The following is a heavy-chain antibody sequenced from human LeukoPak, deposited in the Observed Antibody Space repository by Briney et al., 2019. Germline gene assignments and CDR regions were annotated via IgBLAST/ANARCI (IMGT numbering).Heavy chain of an antibody. J-gene: IGHJ6*02. CDR1: GFTVNSEW. CDR2: IYNDGKT. D-gene: IGHD5-18*01. CDR3: ASYGGYTWLWMDV. V-gene: IGHV3-66*02. Sequence: PGGSLRLSCAASGFTVNSEWLIWVRQAPGKGLEWVSVIYNDGKTYYADSVKGRFFISRDNSKNTLYLQMNSLRDEDTAVYYCASYGGYTWLWMDVWAKGSRSPSP.